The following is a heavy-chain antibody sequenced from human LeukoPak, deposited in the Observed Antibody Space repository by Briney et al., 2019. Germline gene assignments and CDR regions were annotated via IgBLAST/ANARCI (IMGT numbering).Heavy chain of an antibody. CDR2: INWNGGST. CDR3: ARAVILGAGDAFDI. J-gene: IGHJ3*02. Sequence: GGSLRLSCAASGFTFDDYGMRWVRQAPGKGLEWVSGINWNGGSTGYADSVKGRFNISRDNAKNSLYLQMNSLRAEDTALYYCARAVILGAGDAFDIWGQGTMVTVSS. CDR1: GFTFDDYG. D-gene: IGHD1-26*01. V-gene: IGHV3-20*04.